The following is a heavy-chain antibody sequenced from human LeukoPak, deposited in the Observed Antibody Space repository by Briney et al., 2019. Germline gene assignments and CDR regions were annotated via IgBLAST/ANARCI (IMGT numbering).Heavy chain of an antibody. Sequence: SVNVSCKASGGTFSSYAISWVRQAPGQGLEWMGGIIPIFGTANYAQKFQGRVTITADESTSTAYMELSSLRSEDTAVYYCARDRGLDLVPEDWGQGTLVTVSS. D-gene: IGHD2-2*01. CDR3: ARDRGLDLVPED. CDR2: IIPIFGTA. CDR1: GGTFSSYA. V-gene: IGHV1-69*13. J-gene: IGHJ4*02.